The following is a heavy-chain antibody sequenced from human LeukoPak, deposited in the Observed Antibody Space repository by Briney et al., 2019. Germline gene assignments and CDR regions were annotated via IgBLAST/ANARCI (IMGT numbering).Heavy chain of an antibody. CDR3: ARDPPYSGSSLGAFDI. J-gene: IGHJ3*02. V-gene: IGHV3-66*01. CDR2: IYTGGST. Sequence: PGGSLRLSCAASGFSVSSNYMRWVRQAPGKGLEWVSVIYTGGSTYYADSVKGRFIISRDNLKNTLYLQMNSLRVEDTAVYYCARDPPYSGSSLGAFDIWGLGTMVTVSS. CDR1: GFSVSSNY. D-gene: IGHD1-26*01.